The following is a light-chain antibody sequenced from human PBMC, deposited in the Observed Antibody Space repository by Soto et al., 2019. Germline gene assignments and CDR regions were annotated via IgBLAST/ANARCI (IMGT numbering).Light chain of an antibody. J-gene: IGKJ2*01. V-gene: IGKV3-20*01. Sequence: EIALTQSPGTLSLSPGERATLSCRASQSVSSSYLAWYQQKPGQAPRLLIYGASRRATGIPDRFSGSASGTDFTLTISRLEPEDFAVSYCQQYGSSHSYTVGQGTKLEIK. CDR3: QQYGSSHSYT. CDR2: GAS. CDR1: QSVSSSY.